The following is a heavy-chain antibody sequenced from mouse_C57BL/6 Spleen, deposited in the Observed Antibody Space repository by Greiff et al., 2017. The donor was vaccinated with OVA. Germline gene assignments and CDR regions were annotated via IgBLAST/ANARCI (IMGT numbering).Heavy chain of an antibody. V-gene: IGHV1-54*01. D-gene: IGHD2-3*01. CDR3: ARGENDGYYGWFAY. CDR2: INPGSGGT. Sequence: QVQLQQSGAELVRPGTSVKVSCKASGYAFTNYLIEWVKQRPGQGLEWIGVINPGSGGTNYNEKFKGKATLTADKSSSTAYMQLSSLTSEDSAVYFCARGENDGYYGWFAYWGQGTLVTVSA. CDR1: GYAFTNYL. J-gene: IGHJ3*01.